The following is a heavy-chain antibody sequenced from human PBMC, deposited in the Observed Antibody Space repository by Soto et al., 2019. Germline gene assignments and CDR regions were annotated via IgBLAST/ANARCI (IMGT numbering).Heavy chain of an antibody. CDR3: AKAYYDRSGHDS. Sequence: VQLVESGGGLVQPGRSLRLSCAASGFTFDDYAMHWVRQVPGKGLEWVSGITWNSGTIGYADSVKGRLTISRDNARNSLYLKMNSLRAEDTALYYCAKAYYDRSGHDSWGQGTLVTVSS. CDR2: ITWNSGTI. D-gene: IGHD3-22*01. J-gene: IGHJ4*02. CDR1: GFTFDDYA. V-gene: IGHV3-9*01.